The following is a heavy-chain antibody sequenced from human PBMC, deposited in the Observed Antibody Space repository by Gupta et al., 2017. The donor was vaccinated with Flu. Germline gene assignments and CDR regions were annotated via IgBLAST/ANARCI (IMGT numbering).Heavy chain of an antibody. J-gene: IGHJ6*02. CDR1: GGSISSGSYY. CDR2: IYTSGST. D-gene: IGHD3-22*01. Sequence: QVQLQESGPGLVKPSQTLSLTCTVSGGSISSGSYYWSWIRQPAGKGLEGIGRIYTSGSTNYNPYIKRRVTISVDTSKNQFSLKLSSVTAADTAVYYCARDSYYDDSKNYYGMDVWGQGTTVTVSS. V-gene: IGHV4-61*02. CDR3: ARDSYYDDSKNYYGMDV.